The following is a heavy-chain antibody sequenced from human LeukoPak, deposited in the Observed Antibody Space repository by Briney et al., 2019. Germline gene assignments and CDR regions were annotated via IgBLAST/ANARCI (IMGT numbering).Heavy chain of an antibody. CDR2: ISSSGGST. CDR3: ARGPSQGAFDY. CDR1: GFTFSSYV. Sequence: GGSLRLSCAASGFTFSSYVMSWVRQAPGKGVEWVSSISSSGGSTYYADSVKGRFTISRDNSKDTLFLQMSSLRAEDTAVYYCARGPSQGAFDYWGQGTLVTVSS. V-gene: IGHV3-23*01. D-gene: IGHD3-16*01. J-gene: IGHJ4*02.